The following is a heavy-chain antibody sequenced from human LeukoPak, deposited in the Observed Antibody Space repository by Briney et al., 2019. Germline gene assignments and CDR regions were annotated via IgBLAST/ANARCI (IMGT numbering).Heavy chain of an antibody. CDR3: ARGRVGAASFRF. Sequence: PSETLSLTCAVYGGSFSGYSWNWIRQPPGKGLEWIGEIDHGGSANYNPSLKSRVTISVDTPKNQFSLRLSSLTAADTAVYYCARGRVGAASFRFRGQGTLVTVSS. V-gene: IGHV4-34*01. CDR2: IDHGGSA. CDR1: GGSFSGYS. J-gene: IGHJ4*02. D-gene: IGHD6-25*01.